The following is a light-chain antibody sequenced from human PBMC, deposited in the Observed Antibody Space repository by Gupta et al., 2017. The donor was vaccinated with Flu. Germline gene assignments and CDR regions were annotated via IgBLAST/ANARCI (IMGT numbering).Light chain of an antibody. CDR3: QAWDSSSGVV. Sequence: SYELTQPPSVSVSPGQTGSITCSGDKLETKYVSWYQQKSGQSPVLGIFQDAKRPSGIPERFSASTSENTETLTISGTQSLDEADYDCQAWDSSSGVVFGGGTKLTVL. J-gene: IGLJ2*01. V-gene: IGLV3-1*01. CDR1: KLETKY. CDR2: QDA.